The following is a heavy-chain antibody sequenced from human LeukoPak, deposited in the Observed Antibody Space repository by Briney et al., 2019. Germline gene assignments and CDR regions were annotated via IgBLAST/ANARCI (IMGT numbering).Heavy chain of an antibody. D-gene: IGHD3-9*01. CDR3: ARATGWGILTGYYRTFDY. J-gene: IGHJ4*02. CDR1: GGSVRRGNYY. Sequence: SETLSLTCTVSGGSVRRGNYYWTWIRQPAGSGLEWIGRIYTSGTTDYNPSLRTRVTISVDASRNQFSLNLSSVTAADTAVYYCARATGWGILTGYYRTFDYWGQGTLVTVSS. V-gene: IGHV4-61*02. CDR2: IYTSGTT.